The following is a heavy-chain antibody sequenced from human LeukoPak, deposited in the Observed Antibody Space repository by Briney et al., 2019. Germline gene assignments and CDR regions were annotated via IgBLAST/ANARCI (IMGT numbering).Heavy chain of an antibody. D-gene: IGHD3/OR15-3a*01. CDR3: ARDRDWSVLYDASDI. CDR1: GFTFSSYS. Sequence: GGFLRLSCAASGFTFSSYSMNWVRQAPGKGLEWVSFISSSSSYIYYADSVKGRFTISRDNAKNSLYLQMNSLRAEDTAVYYCARDRDWSVLYDASDIWGQGTMVTVSS. V-gene: IGHV3-21*01. J-gene: IGHJ3*02. CDR2: ISSSSSYI.